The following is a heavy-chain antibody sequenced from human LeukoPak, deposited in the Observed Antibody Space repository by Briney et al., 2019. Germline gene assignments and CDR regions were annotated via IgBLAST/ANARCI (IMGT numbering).Heavy chain of an antibody. D-gene: IGHD2-15*01. CDR1: GGSISSHY. J-gene: IGHJ6*03. V-gene: IGHV4-59*11. CDR3: GKDALVGYFSYYYMDV. Sequence: PSETLSLTCTVSGGSISSHYWTWIRQSPVKGLEWIGDISNSGSTSYNPSLKSRVTISIDTSKNQFSLKLSSVTAADTAVYYCGKDALVGYFSYYYMDVWGKGTTVTVSS. CDR2: ISNSGST.